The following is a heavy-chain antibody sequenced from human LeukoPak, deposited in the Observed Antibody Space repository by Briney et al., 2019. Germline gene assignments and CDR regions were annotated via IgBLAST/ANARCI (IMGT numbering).Heavy chain of an antibody. V-gene: IGHV1-46*01. Sequence: ASVKVSRKASGYTFTSYYMHWVRQAPGQGLEWMGIINPSGGSTSYAQKFQGRVTMTRDTSTSTVYMELSSLRSEDTAVYYCARERYSSTSCYGMDVWGQGTTVTVSS. D-gene: IGHD2-2*01. CDR3: ARERYSSTSCYGMDV. CDR2: INPSGGST. J-gene: IGHJ6*02. CDR1: GYTFTSYY.